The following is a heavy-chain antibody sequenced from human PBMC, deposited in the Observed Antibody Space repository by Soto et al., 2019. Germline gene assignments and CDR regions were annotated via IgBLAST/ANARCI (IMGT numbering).Heavy chain of an antibody. J-gene: IGHJ3*02. CDR1: GYTFTSYD. Sequence: ASVKVSCKASGYTFTSYDINWVRQPTGQGLEWMGWMNPNSGNTGYAQKFQGRVTMTRNTSISTAYMELSSLRSEDTAVYYCARHYYDSSGYQGAFDIWGQGTMVTVSS. D-gene: IGHD3-22*01. CDR2: MNPNSGNT. V-gene: IGHV1-8*01. CDR3: ARHYYDSSGYQGAFDI.